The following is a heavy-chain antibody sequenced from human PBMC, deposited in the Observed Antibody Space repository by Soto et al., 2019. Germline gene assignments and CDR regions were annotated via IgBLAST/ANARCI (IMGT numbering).Heavy chain of an antibody. CDR1: GVSFSGYY. D-gene: IGHD3-9*01. Sequence: CLTCAAYGVSFSGYYWSWIRQPPGNGLEWIGEINHSGSTNYNLSLKSRVTISVDTSKNQFSLSLTSVTAADTAVYYCARGIGSQGLAGVTGDRRFDARDQGARVTVAS. CDR3: ARGIGSQGLAGVTGDRRFDA. J-gene: IGHJ5*02. CDR2: INHSGST. V-gene: IGHV4-34*01.